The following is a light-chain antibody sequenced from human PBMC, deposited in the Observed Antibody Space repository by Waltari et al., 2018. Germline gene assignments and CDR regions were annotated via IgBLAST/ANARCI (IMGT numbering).Light chain of an antibody. Sequence: QSALTQPASVSGSPGQSITIPCTGNSRDVGNYNRLSGYQQHPGKAPKFVIFDVSYRPSGVSNRFSGSKSGNTASLTISGLQAEDEADYYCTSYTSSHSLVFGTGTKVTVL. CDR1: SRDVGNYNR. CDR2: DVS. CDR3: TSYTSSHSLV. J-gene: IGLJ1*01. V-gene: IGLV2-14*03.